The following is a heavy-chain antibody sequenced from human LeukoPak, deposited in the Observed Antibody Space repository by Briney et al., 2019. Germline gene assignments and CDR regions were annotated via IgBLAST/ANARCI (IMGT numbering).Heavy chain of an antibody. CDR3: AKSSSYDFWSGYYPY. CDR2: ISGSGGST. D-gene: IGHD3-3*01. CDR1: GFTFSSYA. V-gene: IGHV3-23*01. J-gene: IGHJ4*02. Sequence: QPGGSLRLSCAASGFTFSSYAMSWVRRAPGKGLEWVSAISGSGGSTYYADSVKGRFTISRDNSKNTLYLQMNSLRAEDTAVYYCAKSSSYDFWSGYYPYWGQGTLVTVSS.